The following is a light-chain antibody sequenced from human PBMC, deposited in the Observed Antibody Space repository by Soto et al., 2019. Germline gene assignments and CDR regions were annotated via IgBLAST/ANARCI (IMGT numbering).Light chain of an antibody. Sequence: EIVMTQSPATLSVSPGERATLSCRASQSISSNLAWYQQKPGQAPRLLIYAASTRATGVPARFSGSGSGTEFTLTISSLQSEDFAVYYCQQNNNWPPITFGQGTRLENK. V-gene: IGKV3-15*01. CDR2: AAS. CDR1: QSISSN. CDR3: QQNNNWPPIT. J-gene: IGKJ5*01.